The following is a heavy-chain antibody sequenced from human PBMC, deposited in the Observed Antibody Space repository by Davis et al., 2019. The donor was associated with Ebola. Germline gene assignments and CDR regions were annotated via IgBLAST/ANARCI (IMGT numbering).Heavy chain of an antibody. D-gene: IGHD6-6*01. CDR2: IKSKTDGGTT. J-gene: IGHJ6*02. CDR3: TAKRRIAARPEILFYYYGMDV. CDR1: GFTFSNAW. V-gene: IGHV3-15*01. Sequence: PGGSLRLSCAASGFTFSNAWMSWVRQAPGKGLEWVGRIKSKTDGGTTDYAAPVKGRFTISRDDSQNTLYLQMNSLKTEDTAVYYCTAKRRIAARPEILFYYYGMDVWGQGTTVTVSS.